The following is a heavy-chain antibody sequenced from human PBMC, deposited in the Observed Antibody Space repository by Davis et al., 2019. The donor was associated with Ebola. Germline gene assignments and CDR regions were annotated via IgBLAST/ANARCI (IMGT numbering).Heavy chain of an antibody. Sequence: GESLKISCAASGFILSGSSLHWVRQASGKGLEWVGRFRSKIEGDATSYAASVKGRFTISRDDSKNTAYLQMNSLKTEDTAVYYCTTTTVTIDYWGQGTLVTVSS. CDR1: GFILSGSS. D-gene: IGHD4-17*01. CDR2: FRSKIEGDAT. CDR3: TTTTVTIDY. J-gene: IGHJ4*02. V-gene: IGHV3-73*01.